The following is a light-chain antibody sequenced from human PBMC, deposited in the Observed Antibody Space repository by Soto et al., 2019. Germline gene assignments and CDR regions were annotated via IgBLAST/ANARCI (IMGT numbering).Light chain of an antibody. CDR2: GAS. CDR1: QNVGKNF. Sequence: EIVLTQSPGTLSLSPGERATLSCRDGQNVGKNFLTWYQQKPGQAPRLLVYGASTRATGIPDRFVGSGSGTDFTLTISRLEPEDFAVYFCLQSASSPRTFGQGTTVEIK. CDR3: LQSASSPRT. V-gene: IGKV3-20*01. J-gene: IGKJ1*01.